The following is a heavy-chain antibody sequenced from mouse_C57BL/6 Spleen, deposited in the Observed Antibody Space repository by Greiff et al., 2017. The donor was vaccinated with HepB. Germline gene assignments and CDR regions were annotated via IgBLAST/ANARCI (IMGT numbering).Heavy chain of an antibody. CDR2: ISNLAYSI. J-gene: IGHJ1*03. V-gene: IGHV5-15*04. CDR1: GFTFSDYG. D-gene: IGHD4-1*01. Sequence: EVKLVESGGGLVQPGGSLKLSCAASGFTFSDYGMAWVRQAPRKGPEWVAFISNLAYSIYYADTVTGRFTISRENAKNTLYLEMSSLRSEDTAMYYCARALTGNWYFDVWGTGTTVTVSS. CDR3: ARALTGNWYFDV.